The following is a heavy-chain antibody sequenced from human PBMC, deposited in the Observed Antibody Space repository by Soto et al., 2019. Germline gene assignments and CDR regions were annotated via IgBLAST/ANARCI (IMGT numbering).Heavy chain of an antibody. D-gene: IGHD3-3*01. CDR2: ISYDGNNN. Sequence: GKGLEWVAVISYDGNNNYYAQSVKGRFTISRDNSKNPLFLNMDSLRPEDTAVYHCFIFEAEDGILNSTAVSAFLLNRSIDL. J-gene: IGHJ2*01. CDR3: FIFEAEDGILNSTAVSAFLLNRSIDL. V-gene: IGHV3-30*03.